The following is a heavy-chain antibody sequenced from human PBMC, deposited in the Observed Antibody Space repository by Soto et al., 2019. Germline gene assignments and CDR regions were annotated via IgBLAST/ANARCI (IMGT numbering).Heavy chain of an antibody. J-gene: IGHJ6*01. CDR2: INPSGGST. D-gene: IGHD5-12*01. CDR1: GYPFTSYY. CDR3: ARDWSQGMATEDYYHYGMDV. Sequence: GSVKVYFKAYGYPFTSYYMHLVRQAPGQGLEWMGIINPSGGSTSYAQKFQGRVTMTRDTSTSTVHMELSSLRSEDTAVYYCARDWSQGMATEDYYHYGMDVWGQGTPVTVSS. V-gene: IGHV1-46*01.